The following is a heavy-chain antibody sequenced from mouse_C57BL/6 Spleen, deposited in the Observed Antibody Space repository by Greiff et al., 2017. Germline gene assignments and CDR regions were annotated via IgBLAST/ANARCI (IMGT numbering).Heavy chain of an antibody. CDR3: AREELTGRYFDV. CDR2: IDPSDSYT. Sequence: QVQLQQPGAELVRPGTSVKLSCKASGYTFTSYWMHWVKQRPGQGLEWIGVIDPSDSYTNYNQKFKGKATLTVDTSSSTAYMQLSSLTSEDSAVYYCAREELTGRYFDVWGTGTTVTVSS. J-gene: IGHJ1*03. CDR1: GYTFTSYW. V-gene: IGHV1-59*01. D-gene: IGHD4-1*01.